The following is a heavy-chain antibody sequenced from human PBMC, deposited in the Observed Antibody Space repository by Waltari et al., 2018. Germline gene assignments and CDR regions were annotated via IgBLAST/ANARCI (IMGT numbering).Heavy chain of an antibody. V-gene: IGHV1-2*06. CDR1: GYTFTGYY. Sequence: QVQLVQSGAEVKKPGSSVKVSCKASGYTFTGYYMHWVRQAPGQGLEWMGRINPNSGGKNYAQKFQGRVTMTRDTSISTAYMELSRLRSDDTAVYYCARDPPYYYDRSGYYYADYWGQGTLVTVSS. CDR2: INPNSGGK. J-gene: IGHJ4*02. CDR3: ARDPPYYYDRSGYYYADY. D-gene: IGHD3-22*01.